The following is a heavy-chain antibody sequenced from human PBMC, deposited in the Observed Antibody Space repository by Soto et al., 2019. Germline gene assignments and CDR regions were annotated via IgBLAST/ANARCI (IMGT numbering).Heavy chain of an antibody. D-gene: IGHD6-13*01. CDR1: GFTFSSYG. CDR2: IWYDGTNK. V-gene: IGHV3-33*01. J-gene: IGHJ3*02. Sequence: QVQLVESGGGVVQPGRSLRLSCAASGFTFSSYGMHWVRQAPGKGLEWVAVIWYDGTNKYYVDSVKGRFTISKDNSKNTLYLQKNSLRVEDTAIYYCARDIGDQSSRWTDAFDIWGLGTMVTVSS. CDR3: ARDIGDQSSRWTDAFDI.